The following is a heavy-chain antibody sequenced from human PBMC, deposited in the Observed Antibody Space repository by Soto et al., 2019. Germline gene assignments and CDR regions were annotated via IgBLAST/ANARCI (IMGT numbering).Heavy chain of an antibody. CDR1: GFTFSGSA. CDR2: IRTKANSYAT. J-gene: IGHJ4*02. D-gene: IGHD4-17*01. CDR3: TRFPRGTPVTNLDY. V-gene: IGHV3-73*01. Sequence: GSLRLSCATSGFTFSGSAMHWVRQASGKGLEWVGRIRTKANSYATAYAASVKGRFTISRDDSRDTTYLQMNSLKTEDTAVYYCTRFPRGTPVTNLDYWGQGTLVTFSS.